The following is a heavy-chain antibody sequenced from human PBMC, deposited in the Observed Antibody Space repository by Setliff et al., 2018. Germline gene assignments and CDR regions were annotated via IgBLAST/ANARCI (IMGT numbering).Heavy chain of an antibody. Sequence: PSETLSLTCTVSGGSVSSDSYYWSWIRQPAGKGLEWIGHIYTSGITNSNPSLKSRVTISVDTSKNQFSLKLSSVTAADTAVYYCASMGATAYYFDYWGQGTLVTVSS. CDR2: IYTSGIT. D-gene: IGHD1-26*01. CDR1: GGSVSSDSYY. J-gene: IGHJ4*02. V-gene: IGHV4-61*09. CDR3: ASMGATAYYFDY.